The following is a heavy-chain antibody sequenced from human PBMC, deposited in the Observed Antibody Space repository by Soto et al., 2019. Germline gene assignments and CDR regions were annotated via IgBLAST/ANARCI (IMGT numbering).Heavy chain of an antibody. J-gene: IGHJ5*02. V-gene: IGHV4-31*03. Sequence: QVQLQESGPELVKPSQALSLTCTVSGCPISSGGYYWSWIRQHPGKGLEWIVYIDYRGSTNYNRSVKIRVSISVDTSRNHFALKLSSVAAADTAVYYCARGAAAVTPLSWFDPLGQGTLVAASA. D-gene: IGHD6-13*01. CDR3: ARGAAAVTPLSWFDP. CDR2: IDYRGST. CDR1: GCPISSGGYY.